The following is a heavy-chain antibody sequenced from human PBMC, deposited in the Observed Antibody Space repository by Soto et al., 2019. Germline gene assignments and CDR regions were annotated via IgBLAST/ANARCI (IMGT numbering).Heavy chain of an antibody. CDR3: GKEEGAFDV. CDR1: DYIFTNYK. V-gene: IGHV1-46*03. J-gene: IGHJ3*01. Sequence: QARLEQSGAEVKKPGASVKLSCKTSDYIFTNYKMHWVRQAPGQGFEWMGVIYASGGGTTYAQTFQGRFTMTRDTSTSTVYMELSSLTSEDTAVYYCGKEEGAFDVWGQGTMVTVSS. CDR2: IYASGGGT.